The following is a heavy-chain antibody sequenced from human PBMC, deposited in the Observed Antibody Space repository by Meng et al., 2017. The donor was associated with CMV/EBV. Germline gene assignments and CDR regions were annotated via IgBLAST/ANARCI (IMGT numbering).Heavy chain of an antibody. J-gene: IGHJ6*02. CDR3: ASNYDLNYYYYYGMDV. D-gene: IGHD3-3*01. CDR2: INSDGSST. CDR1: GSTFSSYW. V-gene: IGHV3-74*01. Sequence: GESLKISCAASGSTFSSYWMHWVRQAPGKGLVWVSRINSDGSSTSYADSVKGRFTISRDNAKNTLYLQMNSLRAEDTAVYYCASNYDLNYYYYYGMDVWGQGTTVTVSS.